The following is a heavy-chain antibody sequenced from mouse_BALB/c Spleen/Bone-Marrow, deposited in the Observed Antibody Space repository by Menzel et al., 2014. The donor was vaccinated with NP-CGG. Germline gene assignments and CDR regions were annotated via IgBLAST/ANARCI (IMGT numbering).Heavy chain of an antibody. CDR2: ISSYYGDA. V-gene: IGHV1S137*01. CDR3: ARSGKVRNAMDY. D-gene: IGHD2-14*01. CDR1: GYTFTDYA. J-gene: IGHJ4*01. Sequence: QVQLQQSGAELVRPGVSVKISCQGSGYTFTDYAIHWVKQSHAKSLEWIGLISSYYGDASYNQKFKGKATMTVDKSSSAAYMDLARLTSEDSAIYYCARSGKVRNAMDYWGQGPPGTISS.